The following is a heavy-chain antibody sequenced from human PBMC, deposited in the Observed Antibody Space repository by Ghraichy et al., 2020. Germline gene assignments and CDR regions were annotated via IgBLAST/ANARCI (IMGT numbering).Heavy chain of an antibody. D-gene: IGHD2-2*01. V-gene: IGHV3-21*01. J-gene: IGHJ6*03. CDR3: ARDGPHIVVVPADRKPSGYYYYMDV. CDR1: GFTFSSYS. Sequence: GGSLRLSCAASGFTFSSYSMNWVRQAPGKGLEWVSSISSSSSYIYYADSVKGRFTISRDNAKNSLYLQMNSLRAEDTAVYYCARDGPHIVVVPADRKPSGYYYYMDVWGKGTTVTVSS. CDR2: ISSSSSYI.